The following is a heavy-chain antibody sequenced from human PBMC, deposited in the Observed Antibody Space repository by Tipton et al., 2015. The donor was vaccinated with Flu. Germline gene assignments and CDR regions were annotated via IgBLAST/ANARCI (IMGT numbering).Heavy chain of an antibody. Sequence: TLSLTCSVSGDSIGSDYYWGWIRQPPGKGLEWIGEINHSGSTSYKPSLKSRVTISVDTSKNQFSLKVSSLTAADTAVYYCARGSGYANVYLDSWGQGTLVAVSS. CDR2: INHSGST. D-gene: IGHD5-12*01. J-gene: IGHJ4*02. CDR1: GDSIGSDYY. V-gene: IGHV4-34*01. CDR3: ARGSGYANVYLDS.